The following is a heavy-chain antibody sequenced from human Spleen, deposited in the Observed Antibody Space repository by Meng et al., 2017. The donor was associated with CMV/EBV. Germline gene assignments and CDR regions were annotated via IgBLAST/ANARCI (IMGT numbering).Heavy chain of an antibody. D-gene: IGHD2-2*02. J-gene: IGHJ4*02. Sequence: LSLTCAVYGGSFSGYYWSWIRQPPGKGLEWVSSISSSSSYIYYADSVKGRFTISRDNAKNSLYLQMNSLRAEDTAVYYCARDRLSEPAAIPLDYWGQGTLVTVSS. CDR1: GGSFSGYY. V-gene: IGHV3-11*06. CDR2: ISSSSSYI. CDR3: ARDRLSEPAAIPLDY.